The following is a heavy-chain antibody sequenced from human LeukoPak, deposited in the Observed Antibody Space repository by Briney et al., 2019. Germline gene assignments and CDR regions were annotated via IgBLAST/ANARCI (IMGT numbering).Heavy chain of an antibody. D-gene: IGHD3-22*01. CDR3: ARDLGWYYYDSSGYPGFDY. V-gene: IGHV3-21*01. Sequence: PGGSLRLSCAASGFTFSSYEMNWVRQAPGKGLEWVSSISYSSSYIYYADSVKGRFTISRDNPKNSLYLQMNSLRAEDTAVYYCARDLGWYYYDSSGYPGFDYWGQGTLVTVSS. J-gene: IGHJ4*02. CDR2: ISYSSSYI. CDR1: GFTFSSYE.